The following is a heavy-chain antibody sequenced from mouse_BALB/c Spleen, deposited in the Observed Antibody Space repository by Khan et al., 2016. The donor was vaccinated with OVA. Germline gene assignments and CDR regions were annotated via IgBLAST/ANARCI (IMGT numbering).Heavy chain of an antibody. Sequence: QVQLQQSGPELVKPGASVKMSCKASGYTFTDYGINWVKQRTGQGLEWIGDIFPGSGSTYYNENFKGKAKLTADKSSNTAYMQLSSLTFEDSAVYFCARGGYSVFAYWGQGTLVTVSA. CDR2: IFPGSGST. J-gene: IGHJ3*01. CDR3: ARGGYSVFAY. D-gene: IGHD3-1*01. CDR1: GYTFTDYG. V-gene: IGHV1-77*01.